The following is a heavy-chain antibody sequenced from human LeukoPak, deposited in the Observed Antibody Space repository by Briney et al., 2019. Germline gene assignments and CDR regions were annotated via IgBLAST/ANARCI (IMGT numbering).Heavy chain of an antibody. CDR3: ATEESQLLAL. J-gene: IGHJ2*01. Sequence: SQTLSLTCTVSGGSISSGGYYWSWIRQHPGKGLEWIGYIYYSGSTYYNPSLKSRVTISVDTSKNLFSLKLSSVTAADAAVYYCATEESQLLALWGRGTLVTVSS. CDR2: IYYSGST. CDR1: GGSISSGGYY. D-gene: IGHD2-2*01. V-gene: IGHV4-31*03.